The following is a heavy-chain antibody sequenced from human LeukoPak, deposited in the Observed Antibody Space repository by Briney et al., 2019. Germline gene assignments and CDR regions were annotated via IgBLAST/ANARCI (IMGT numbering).Heavy chain of an antibody. CDR3: ARTTRYYDSSGCFDF. J-gene: IGHJ4*02. CDR1: GGSISSGGYY. D-gene: IGHD3-22*01. V-gene: IGHV4-61*08. Sequence: SETLSLTCTVSGGSISSGGYYWSWIRQPPGKGLEWIAYIYYSGSTNYNPSLKSRVTISVDTSKNQFSLKMSSVTAADTAVYYCARTTRYYDSSGCFDFWGQGTLVTVSS. CDR2: IYYSGST.